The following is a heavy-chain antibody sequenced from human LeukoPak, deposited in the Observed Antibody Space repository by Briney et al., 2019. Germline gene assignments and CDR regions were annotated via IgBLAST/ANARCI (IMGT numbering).Heavy chain of an antibody. D-gene: IGHD4-17*01. CDR1: EFIFSSYE. J-gene: IGHJ3*02. CDR2: ISSSGRTI. V-gene: IGHV3-48*03. Sequence: GGSLRLSCVASEFIFSSYEMNWVRQAPGKGLEWLSYISSSGRTIYYADSVKGRFTISRDNAKNSLYLQMNSLRAEDTAVYYCARGDPTVTTTGSGGLDIWGQGTMVTVSS. CDR3: ARGDPTVTTTGSGGLDI.